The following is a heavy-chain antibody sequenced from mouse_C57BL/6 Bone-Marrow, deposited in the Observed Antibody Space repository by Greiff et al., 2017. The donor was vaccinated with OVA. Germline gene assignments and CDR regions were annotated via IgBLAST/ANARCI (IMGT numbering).Heavy chain of an antibody. V-gene: IGHV1-55*01. CDR3: ARDYPWFAY. CDR1: GYTFTSYW. Sequence: QVQLQQPGAELVKPGASVQMSCKASGYTFTSYWITWVKQRPGQGLAWIGDIYPGSGSTNYNEKFKSKATLTVDTSSSTAYMQLSSLTSEDSGVYYCARDYPWFAYWGQGTLVTVSA. CDR2: IYPGSGST. J-gene: IGHJ3*01. D-gene: IGHD2-4*01.